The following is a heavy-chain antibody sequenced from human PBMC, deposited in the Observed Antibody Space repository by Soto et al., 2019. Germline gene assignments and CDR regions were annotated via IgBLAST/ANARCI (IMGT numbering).Heavy chain of an antibody. J-gene: IGHJ6*02. CDR3: ARSPTGPFFYAMDV. D-gene: IGHD4-17*01. CDR2: INAGNGNT. V-gene: IGHV1-3*01. Sequence: ASVKVSCKASGYTFSTYAMHWVRQAPGQRLEWLGWINAGNGNTKYSQKFQGRVTITRDTSANTAYMELSGLRSEDTALYSCARSPTGPFFYAMDVWGQGTTVTVSS. CDR1: GYTFSTYA.